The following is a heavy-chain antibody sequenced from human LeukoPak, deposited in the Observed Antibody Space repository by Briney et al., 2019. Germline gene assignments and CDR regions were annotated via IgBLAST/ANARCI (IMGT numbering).Heavy chain of an antibody. CDR3: AKDHYDSSGYYFDY. CDR1: GFTFSSYW. CDR2: ISGSGGST. Sequence: PGGSLRLSCAASGFTFSSYWMSWVRQAPGKGLEWVSAISGSGGSTYYADSVKGRFTISSDNSKHTLYLQMNSLRAEDTGVYYCAKDHYDSSGYYFDYWGQGTLVTVSS. V-gene: IGHV3-23*01. J-gene: IGHJ4*02. D-gene: IGHD3-22*01.